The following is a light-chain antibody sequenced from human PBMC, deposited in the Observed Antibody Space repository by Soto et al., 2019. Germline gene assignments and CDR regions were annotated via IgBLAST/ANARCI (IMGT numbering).Light chain of an antibody. CDR2: KAS. CDR3: QQYNSYSRT. V-gene: IGKV1-5*03. CDR1: QSISSW. Sequence: DIQMTQSPSTLSASVGDRVTITCRATQSISSWLAWYQQKPGKAPKLLIDKASSLESGVPSGFSGRGSGTEFTLTTSSLQPDDFATYYCQQYNSYSRTFGQGTKVEIK. J-gene: IGKJ1*01.